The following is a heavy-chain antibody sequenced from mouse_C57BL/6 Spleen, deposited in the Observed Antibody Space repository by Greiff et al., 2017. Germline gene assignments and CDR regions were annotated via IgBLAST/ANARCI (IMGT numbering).Heavy chain of an antibody. D-gene: IGHD1-1*01. CDR3: ATYYYGSSQYYFDY. CDR1: GYTFTSYW. CDR2: IYPGSGST. V-gene: IGHV1-55*01. Sequence: QVQLQQSGAELVKPGASVKMSCKASGYTFTSYWITWVKQRPGQGLEWIGDIYPGSGSTNYNEKFKSKATLTVDTSSSTAYMQLSSLTSEDSAVYYCATYYYGSSQYYFDYWGQGTTLTVSS. J-gene: IGHJ2*01.